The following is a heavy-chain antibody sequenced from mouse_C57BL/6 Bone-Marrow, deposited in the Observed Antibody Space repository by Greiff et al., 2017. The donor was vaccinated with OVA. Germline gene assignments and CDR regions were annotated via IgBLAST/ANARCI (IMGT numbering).Heavy chain of an antibody. CDR3: ARNYDYDSWFAY. Sequence: VHLVESGPGLVQPSQSLSITCTVSGFSLTSYGVHWVRQSPGKGLEWLGVIWSGGSPDYNAAFISRLSISKDNSKSQVFFKMNSLQADDTAIYYCARNYDYDSWFAYWGQGTLVTVSA. D-gene: IGHD2-4*01. CDR1: GFSLTSYG. V-gene: IGHV2-2*01. J-gene: IGHJ3*01. CDR2: IWSGGSP.